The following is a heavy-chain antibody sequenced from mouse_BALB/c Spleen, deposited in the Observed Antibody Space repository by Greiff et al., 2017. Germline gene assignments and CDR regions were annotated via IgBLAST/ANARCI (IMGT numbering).Heavy chain of an antibody. V-gene: IGHV5-6-3*01. J-gene: IGHJ2*01. CDR2: INSNGGST. CDR3: ARGEIYYDYDGGYLDY. Sequence: EVKLVESGGGLVQPGGSLKLSCAASGFTFSSYGMSWVRQTPDKRLELVATINSNGGSTYYPDSVKGRFTISRDNAKNTLYLQMSSLKSEDTAMYYCARGEIYYDYDGGYLDYWGQGTTLTVSS. D-gene: IGHD2-4*01. CDR1: GFTFSSYG.